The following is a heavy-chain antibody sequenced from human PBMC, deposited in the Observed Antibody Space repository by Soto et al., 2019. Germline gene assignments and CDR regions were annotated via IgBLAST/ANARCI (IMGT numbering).Heavy chain of an antibody. D-gene: IGHD3-3*01. J-gene: IGHJ5*02. CDR1: GGSFSGYY. CDR2: INHSGST. Sequence: LSLTCAVYGGSFSGYYWSWIRQPPGKGLEWIGEINHSGSTNYNPSLKSRVTISVDTSKNQFSLKLSSVTAADTAVYYCARGTVFGVVSWFDPWGQGTLVTVSS. CDR3: ARGTVFGVVSWFDP. V-gene: IGHV4-34*01.